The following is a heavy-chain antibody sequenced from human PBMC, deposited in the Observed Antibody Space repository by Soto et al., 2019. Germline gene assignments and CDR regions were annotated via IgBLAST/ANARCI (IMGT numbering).Heavy chain of an antibody. V-gene: IGHV3-30*03. CDR2: LAYDGSSM. CDR3: AREYDWNHWYFDL. D-gene: IGHD1-20*01. CDR1: GFTFSGYG. J-gene: IGHJ2*01. Sequence: QVQLVESGGGMVQPGRSLRLTCAASGFTFSGYGMHWVRQAPGKGLEWVAVLAYDGSSMYYGDSVKGRFTISRDNSKNTLFLQMSNVRAEDTAIYYCAREYDWNHWYFDLWGRGTLVTVSS.